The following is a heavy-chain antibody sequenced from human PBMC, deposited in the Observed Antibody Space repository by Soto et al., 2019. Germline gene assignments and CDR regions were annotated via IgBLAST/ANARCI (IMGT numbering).Heavy chain of an antibody. Sequence: GESLKISCKGSGYSFTSYWISGVRQMPGKGLEWMGRIDPSDSYTNYSPSFQCHVTISADKSISTAYLQWRSLKASDTAMYYCSSGVILHDLLFHYWAPGTLVTVSS. CDR2: IDPSDSYT. D-gene: IGHD3-10*01. J-gene: IGHJ4*02. CDR1: GYSFTSYW. V-gene: IGHV5-10-1*01. CDR3: SSGVILHDLLFHY.